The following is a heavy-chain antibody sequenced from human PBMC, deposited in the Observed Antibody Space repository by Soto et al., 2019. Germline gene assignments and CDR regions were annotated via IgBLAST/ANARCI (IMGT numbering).Heavy chain of an antibody. CDR1: GFTFSDYY. V-gene: IGHV3-11*01. CDR3: ARVGFASAWYRQYYFDY. CDR2: ISGPGTTT. D-gene: IGHD6-19*01. J-gene: IGHJ4*02. Sequence: GGSLRLSCVASGFTFSDYYMDWIRQAPGKGLEWVSYISGPGTTTHYADSVKGRFTISRDNAKNSLYLQMDSLRAEDTAVYYCARVGFASAWYRQYYFDYWGQGALVTVS.